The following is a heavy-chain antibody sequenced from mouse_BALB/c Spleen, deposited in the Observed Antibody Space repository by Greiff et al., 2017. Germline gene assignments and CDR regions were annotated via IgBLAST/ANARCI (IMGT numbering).Heavy chain of an antibody. CDR2: IDPANGNT. CDR3: ARGPAYYGNYREFAY. Sequence: EVQLQQSGAELVKPGASVKLSCTASGFNIKDTYMHWVKQRPEQGLEWIGRIDPANGNTKYDPKFQGKATITADTSSNTAYLQLSSLTSEDTAVYYCARGPAYYGNYREFAYWGQGTLVTVSA. J-gene: IGHJ3*01. V-gene: IGHV14-3*02. CDR1: GFNIKDTY. D-gene: IGHD2-10*01.